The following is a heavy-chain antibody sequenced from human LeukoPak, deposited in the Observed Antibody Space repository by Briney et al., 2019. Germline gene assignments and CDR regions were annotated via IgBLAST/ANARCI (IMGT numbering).Heavy chain of an antibody. V-gene: IGHV3-33*01. J-gene: IGHJ4*02. CDR3: AREYINYVQDY. Sequence: GGSLRLSCAASGFTFRTHGMHWVRQAPGKGLEWVAVIWSDGSYKYYADSVKGRFTISRDFSKNTLYLQMNSLRAEDTAVYYCAREYINYVQDYWGQGTLVTVSS. CDR1: GFTFRTHG. CDR2: IWSDGSYK. D-gene: IGHD4-11*01.